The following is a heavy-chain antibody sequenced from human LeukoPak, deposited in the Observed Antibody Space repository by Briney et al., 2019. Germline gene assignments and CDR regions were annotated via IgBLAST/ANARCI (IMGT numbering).Heavy chain of an antibody. CDR3: AKDKDGDYTSFDY. CDR2: ISWNSGSI. CDR1: GFTFDDYA. J-gene: IGHJ4*02. V-gene: IGHV3-9*01. Sequence: PGGSLRLSCAASGFTFDDYAMHWVRQAPGKGLEWVSGISWNSGSIGYADSVKGRFTISRDNAKNSLYLQMNSLRAEDTALYYCAKDKDGDYTSFDYWGQGTLVTVSS. D-gene: IGHD4-17*01.